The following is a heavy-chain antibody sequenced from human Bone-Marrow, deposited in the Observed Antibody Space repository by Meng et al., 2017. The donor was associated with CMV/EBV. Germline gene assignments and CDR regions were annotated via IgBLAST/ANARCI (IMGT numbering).Heavy chain of an antibody. CDR1: GFTFSSYS. Sequence: GGSLRLSCAASGFTFSSYSMNWVRQAPGKGLEWVSSISSSGSTIYYADSVKGRFTISRDNAKNSLYLQMNSLRAEDTAVYYCARDPNYYYGMDVWGQGTTVTVSS. V-gene: IGHV3-48*04. CDR3: ARDPNYYYGMDV. CDR2: ISSSGSTI. J-gene: IGHJ6*02.